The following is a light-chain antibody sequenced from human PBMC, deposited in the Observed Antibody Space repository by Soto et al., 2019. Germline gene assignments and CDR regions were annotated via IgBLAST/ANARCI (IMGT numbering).Light chain of an antibody. Sequence: EIVLTQSPGTLSLSPGERATLSCRASQSVSSSYLAWYQQKPGQAHRLLIYGASSRATGIPDRFSGSGSGTDFTLTISRLEPEDFAVYYCQQYGSSGTFGGGTKVEIK. CDR2: GAS. V-gene: IGKV3-20*01. CDR1: QSVSSSY. CDR3: QQYGSSGT. J-gene: IGKJ4*01.